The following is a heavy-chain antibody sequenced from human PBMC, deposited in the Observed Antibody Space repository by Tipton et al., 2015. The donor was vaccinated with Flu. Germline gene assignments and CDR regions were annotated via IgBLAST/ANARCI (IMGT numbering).Heavy chain of an antibody. D-gene: IGHD4-11*01. J-gene: IGHJ5*02. Sequence: TLSLTCSVSGGSITTYYWSWIRQPPGQGLEWIGYIFYNGTTDYNPSLKSRVTMSADTSKNQFSLKLTSVTAADTAVYYCARRDYSNYVSEPKNWFDPWAREPWSPSPQ. V-gene: IGHV4-59*01. CDR3: ARRDYSNYVSEPKNWFDP. CDR2: IFYNGTT. CDR1: GGSITTYY.